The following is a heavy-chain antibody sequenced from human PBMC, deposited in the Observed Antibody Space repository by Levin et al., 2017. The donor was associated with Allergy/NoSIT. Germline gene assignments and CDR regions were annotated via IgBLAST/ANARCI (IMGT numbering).Heavy chain of an antibody. J-gene: IGHJ3*02. CDR3: ARDEGYDFWSGYYLDAFDI. V-gene: IGHV3-7*01. CDR1: GFTFSSYW. Sequence: GESLKISCAASGFTFSSYWMSWVRQAPGKGLEWVANIKQDGSEKYYVDSVKGRFTISRDNAKNSLYLQMNSLRAEDTAVYYCARDEGYDFWSGYYLDAFDIWGQGTMVTVSS. CDR2: IKQDGSEK. D-gene: IGHD3-3*01.